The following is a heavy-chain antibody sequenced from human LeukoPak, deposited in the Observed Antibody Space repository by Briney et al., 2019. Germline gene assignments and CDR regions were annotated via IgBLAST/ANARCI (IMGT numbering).Heavy chain of an antibody. Sequence: GASVKVSCKASGYTFANFHITWVRQAPGQGLEWMGWINGYNGDTDYAQKLQGRVTMTTDTSTSTAYMELRSLRSDDTAVYYCARDGITGTPDYWGQGTLVTVSS. V-gene: IGHV1-18*01. CDR1: GYTFANFH. D-gene: IGHD1-7*01. CDR3: ARDGITGTPDY. J-gene: IGHJ4*02. CDR2: INGYNGDT.